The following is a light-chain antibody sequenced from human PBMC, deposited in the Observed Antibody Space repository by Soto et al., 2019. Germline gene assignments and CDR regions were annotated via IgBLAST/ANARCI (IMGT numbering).Light chain of an antibody. CDR1: NIGRKS. CDR3: QVWDSSSDHGV. V-gene: IGLV3-21*02. J-gene: IGLJ3*02. Sequence: VLTQSPSVSVAPGQTAMITCGGNNIGRKSVHWYQQKAGQAPVLVVYDDSHRPSGIPERFSGSNSGNTATLTISRVEAGDEAGYFCQVWDSSSDHGVFGGGTQLTVL. CDR2: DDS.